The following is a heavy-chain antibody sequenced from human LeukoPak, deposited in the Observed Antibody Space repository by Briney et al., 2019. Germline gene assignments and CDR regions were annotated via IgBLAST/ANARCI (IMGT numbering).Heavy chain of an antibody. V-gene: IGHV4-59*01. CDR3: ARGFDFWSGSPFDY. CDR1: GGSISTYY. Sequence: SETLSLTCSVSGGSISTYYWSWIRQPPGKGLEWIGYIYYSGSTNYNPSLKSRVTISVETSKNQFSLKLNSVTAADTAVYYCARGFDFWSGSPFDYWGQGTLVTVSS. CDR2: IYYSGST. D-gene: IGHD3-3*01. J-gene: IGHJ4*02.